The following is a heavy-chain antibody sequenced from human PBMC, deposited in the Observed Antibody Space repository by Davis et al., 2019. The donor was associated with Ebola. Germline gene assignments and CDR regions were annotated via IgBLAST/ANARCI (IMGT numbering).Heavy chain of an antibody. CDR3: ARGLHGYDRYTALAY. CDR2: INHSGST. V-gene: IGHV4-34*01. D-gene: IGHD5-12*01. J-gene: IGHJ4*02. CDR1: GGSSSGNY. Sequence: MPSETLSLTCAVYGGSSSGNYWSWIRQPPGKGLEWIGQINHSGSTNYNPSPKSRVTLSVDTSKNQFFLKLSSVTAADTAVYYCARGLHGYDRYTALAYWGQGTLVTVSS.